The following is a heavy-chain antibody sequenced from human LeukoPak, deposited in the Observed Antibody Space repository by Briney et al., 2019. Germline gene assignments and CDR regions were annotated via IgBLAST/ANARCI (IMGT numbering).Heavy chain of an antibody. D-gene: IGHD1-14*01. CDR2: ITSSGHTI. CDR3: ARSGTTSLFDY. J-gene: IGHJ4*02. CDR1: GFPLSIYQ. Sequence: GGSLRLSCVASGFPLSIYQMKGAREAPGKGVEWVAYITSSGHTIFNADSVRGRFTISRDSAKNSLYLQMNSLRAEDTAVYYCARSGTTSLFDYWGQGTLVTVSS. V-gene: IGHV3-48*03.